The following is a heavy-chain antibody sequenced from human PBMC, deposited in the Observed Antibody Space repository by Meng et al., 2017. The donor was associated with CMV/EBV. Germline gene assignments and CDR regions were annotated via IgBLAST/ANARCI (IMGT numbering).Heavy chain of an antibody. D-gene: IGHD1-7*01. Sequence: ASVKVSCKASGYTFTSYGISWVRQAPGQGLEWMGWISAYNGNTNYAQKLQGRVTMTTDTSTSTAYMELRSLRSDDTAVYYCAGWSSLTGTRGNWFDPWGQGTLVTVSS. CDR2: ISAYNGNT. J-gene: IGHJ5*02. CDR1: GYTFTSYG. V-gene: IGHV1-18*01. CDR3: AGWSSLTGTRGNWFDP.